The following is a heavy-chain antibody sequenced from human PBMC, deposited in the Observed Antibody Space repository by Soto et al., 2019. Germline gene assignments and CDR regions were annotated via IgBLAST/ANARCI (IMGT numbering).Heavy chain of an antibody. D-gene: IGHD1-26*01. V-gene: IGHV3-15*01. CDR1: GFTFSNAW. CDR2: IKSKTDGGTT. J-gene: IGHJ3*02. CDR3: TTYSGSYYAFDI. Sequence: GGSLRLSCAASGFTFSNAWMSWVRQAPGKGLEWVGRIKSKTDGGTTDYAAPVKGRFTISRDDSKNTLYLQMNSLKTEDTAVYYCTTYSGSYYAFDIWGQGTMVTVSS.